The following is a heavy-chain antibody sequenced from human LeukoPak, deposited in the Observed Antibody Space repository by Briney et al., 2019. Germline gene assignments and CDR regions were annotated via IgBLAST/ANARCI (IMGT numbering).Heavy chain of an antibody. CDR2: TRNKANSYTT. CDR1: GFTFSDHC. V-gene: IGHV3-72*01. Sequence: PGGSLRLSRAASGFTFSDHCMDWVRQAPGNGLEWVARTRNKANSYTTEYASSVKGRFTISRDDSKKSLYLQMNSLKTEDTDVYYCARESGGGVLGYFDLWGRGTLVSVSS. D-gene: IGHD3-10*01. CDR3: ARESGGGVLGYFDL. J-gene: IGHJ2*01.